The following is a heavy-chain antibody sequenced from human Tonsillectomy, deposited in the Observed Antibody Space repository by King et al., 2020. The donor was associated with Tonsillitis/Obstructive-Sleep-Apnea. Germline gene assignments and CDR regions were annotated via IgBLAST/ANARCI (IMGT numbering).Heavy chain of an antibody. V-gene: IGHV3-11*06. CDR1: GFTFSDYY. J-gene: IGHJ4*02. Sequence: QLVQSGGGLVKPGGSLRLSCAASGFTFSDYYMSWLRQAPGKGLEWGAYISSSSSYTNYADSVKGRFTNSRDNAKNSLYLQMNSLRAEDTAVYYCARGSIAALYYFDSCGQGTLVTVSS. CDR2: ISSSSSYT. D-gene: IGHD6-6*01. CDR3: ARGSIAALYYFDS.